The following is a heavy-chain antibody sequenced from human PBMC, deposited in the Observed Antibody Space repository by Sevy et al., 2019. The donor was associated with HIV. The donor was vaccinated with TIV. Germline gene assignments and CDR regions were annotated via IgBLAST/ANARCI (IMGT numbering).Heavy chain of an antibody. V-gene: IGHV3-7*01. CDR2: INQDGSGK. J-gene: IGHJ4*02. Sequence: GGSLRLSCAGSGFTFSSYWMSWVRQAPGKGLEWVANINQDGSGKNYVDSVKGRFTISRDNAENSLYLQMNSLRAEDTAVYYCARDPFSKADYWGQGTLVTVSS. CDR1: GFTFSSYW. CDR3: ARDPFSKADY. D-gene: IGHD4-4*01.